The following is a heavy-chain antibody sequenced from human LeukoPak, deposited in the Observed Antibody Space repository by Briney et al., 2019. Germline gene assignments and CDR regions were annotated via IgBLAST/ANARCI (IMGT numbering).Heavy chain of an antibody. J-gene: IGHJ4*02. V-gene: IGHV4-4*02. CDR2: IYHSGST. CDR3: ARAGVDPTIFDY. D-gene: IGHD5-24*01. Sequence: SETLSLTCAVSGGTISSSNWWSWVRQPPGEGLEWIGEIYHSGSTNYNPSLKSRVTISVDKSKNQFSLKLSSVTAADTAVYYCARAGVDPTIFDYWGQGTLVTVSS. CDR1: GGTISSSNW.